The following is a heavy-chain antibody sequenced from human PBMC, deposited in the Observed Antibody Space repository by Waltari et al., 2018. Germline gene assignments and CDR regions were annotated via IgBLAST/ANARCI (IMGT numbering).Heavy chain of an antibody. CDR3: AKGGRDWGPHFDY. D-gene: IGHD7-27*01. J-gene: IGHJ4*02. CDR2: ISGTADAT. CDR1: GFRFSTYA. V-gene: IGHV3-23*01. Sequence: EVQLLASGGGQVSPGGSLRLSCGTSGFRFSTYAMTWVRQSTENGLQWVSTISGTADATYDAESVKGRFTVARDQSKSTLYLQMNSLTFEDTAVYYCAKGGRDWGPHFDYWGQGIPVIVSS.